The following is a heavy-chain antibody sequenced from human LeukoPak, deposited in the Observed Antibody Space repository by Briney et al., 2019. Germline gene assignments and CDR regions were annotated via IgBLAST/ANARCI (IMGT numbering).Heavy chain of an antibody. V-gene: IGHV1-8*03. CDR3: ARGCGGRILGYYYYYYMDV. D-gene: IGHD4-23*01. CDR1: GYTFTSYD. Sequence: ASVKVSCKASGYTFTSYDINWERQATGQGLEWMGWMNPNSGHTGYAQKFQGRVTITRNTSISTAYMELSSLRSEDTAVYYCARGCGGRILGYYYYYYMDVWGKGTTVTVSS. CDR2: MNPNSGHT. J-gene: IGHJ6*03.